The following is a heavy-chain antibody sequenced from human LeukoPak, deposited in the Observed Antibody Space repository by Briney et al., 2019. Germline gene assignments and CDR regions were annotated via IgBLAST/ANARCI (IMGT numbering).Heavy chain of an antibody. J-gene: IGHJ4*02. Sequence: GGSLRLSCAASGFAFSSHGMSWVRQAPGKGLEWVSTISGSGDNTYYADSVKGRFTISRDNSKNTLYLQMNSLRAEDTAVYYCARVTYGSGTYGAFDYWGQGTLVTVSS. CDR2: ISGSGDNT. CDR1: GFAFSSHG. V-gene: IGHV3-23*01. D-gene: IGHD3-10*01. CDR3: ARVTYGSGTYGAFDY.